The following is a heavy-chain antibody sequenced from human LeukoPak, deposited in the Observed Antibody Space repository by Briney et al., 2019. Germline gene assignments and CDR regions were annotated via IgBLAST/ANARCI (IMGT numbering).Heavy chain of an antibody. Sequence: PGRSLRLSCAASGFTFTTYGMHWVRQAPGKGLEWVALIWYDGSSEYYAESVKGRFTISRDNSKNTVYLQMNSLRAEDTAVYYCARGRLSSSQNNYFDYWGQGTLVTVSS. CDR2: IWYDGSSE. D-gene: IGHD6-13*01. CDR1: GFTFTTYG. V-gene: IGHV3-33*01. J-gene: IGHJ4*02. CDR3: ARGRLSSSQNNYFDY.